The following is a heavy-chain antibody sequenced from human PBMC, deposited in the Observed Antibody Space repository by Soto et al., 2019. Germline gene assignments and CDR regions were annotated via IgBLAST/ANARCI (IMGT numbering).Heavy chain of an antibody. CDR1: GGSTSSYY. V-gene: IGHV4-59*08. CDR3: ARGTTEYYYYIDV. J-gene: IGHJ6*03. D-gene: IGHD1-7*01. Sequence: SETLSLTCTVSGGSTSSYYWSWIRQPPGKGLEWIGYIYYSGSTNYNPSLKSRVTISVDTSKNQFSLKLSSVTAADTAVYYCARGTTEYYYYIDVWGKGTTVTVSS. CDR2: IYYSGST.